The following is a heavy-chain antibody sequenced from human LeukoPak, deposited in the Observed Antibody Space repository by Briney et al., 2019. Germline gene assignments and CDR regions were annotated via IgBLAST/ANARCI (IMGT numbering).Heavy chain of an antibody. D-gene: IGHD6-19*01. CDR3: ARAEAVVPYHY. J-gene: IGHJ4*02. CDR2: ISSSSTST. V-gene: IGHV3-48*01. Sequence: GGSLRLSCAAFGFTFSSYEMNWVRQAPGKGLEWLSYISSSSTSTHYADSVKGRFTISRDNAKNSLFLQMNSLRGEDTALYYCARAEAVVPYHYWGQGTLVTVSS. CDR1: GFTFSSYE.